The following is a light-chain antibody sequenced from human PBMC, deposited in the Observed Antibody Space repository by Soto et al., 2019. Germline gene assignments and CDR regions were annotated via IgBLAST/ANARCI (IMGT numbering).Light chain of an antibody. V-gene: IGKV3-11*01. J-gene: IGKJ1*01. CDR2: DAS. CDR3: QQRSNWRRT. Sequence: EIVLTQSPATLSLSPGERATLSCRASQSVSSYLAWYQHKPGQAPRLLIYDASNRATGIPARFSGSGSGTDLNLTISSLEPADFAVYYCQQRSNWRRTFGQGTKVEIK. CDR1: QSVSSY.